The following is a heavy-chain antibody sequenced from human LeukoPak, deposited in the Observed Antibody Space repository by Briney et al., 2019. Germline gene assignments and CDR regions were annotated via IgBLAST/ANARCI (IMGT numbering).Heavy chain of an antibody. D-gene: IGHD4-11*01. CDR2: IRGSDNDGVT. Sequence: GGSLRLSCAASGFTFHTYALTWVRQAPGKGLEWVSGIRGSDNDGVTYYADSVKGRFTISRDNSKNTLYLQMNSLRAKDTAVYYCAKDKTTVTLWGQGTLVTVSS. J-gene: IGHJ4*02. V-gene: IGHV3-23*01. CDR3: AKDKTTVTL. CDR1: GFTFHTYA.